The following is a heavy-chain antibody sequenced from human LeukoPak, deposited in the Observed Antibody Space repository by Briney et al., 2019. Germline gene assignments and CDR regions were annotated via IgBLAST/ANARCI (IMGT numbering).Heavy chain of an antibody. J-gene: IGHJ6*02. CDR1: GFTFSDYN. CDR3: ARSIGLTGGGVDV. Sequence: GGSLRLSCAASGFTFSDYNMNWVRQAPGKRLEWVSYITDRGNTIHYADSVKGRFTISRDNAKNSLYLQMNSLRAEDTAVYYCARSIGLTGGGVDVWGQGTTVTVSS. D-gene: IGHD3-9*01. CDR2: ITDRGNTI. V-gene: IGHV3-11*01.